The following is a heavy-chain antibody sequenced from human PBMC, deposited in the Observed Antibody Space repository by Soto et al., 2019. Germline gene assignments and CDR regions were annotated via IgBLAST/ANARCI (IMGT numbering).Heavy chain of an antibody. D-gene: IGHD2-2*01. Sequence: EVQLVESGGGLVQPGGSLRLSCAASGFTFSSYWMHWVRQAPGKGLVWVSRINSDGSSTSYADSVKGRFTISRDNAKNTLYLQMNSLRAEDTAVYYCARESVVPDAYYYYYYYMDVWGKGTTVTVSS. J-gene: IGHJ6*03. V-gene: IGHV3-74*01. CDR2: INSDGSST. CDR3: ARESVVPDAYYYYYYYMDV. CDR1: GFTFSSYW.